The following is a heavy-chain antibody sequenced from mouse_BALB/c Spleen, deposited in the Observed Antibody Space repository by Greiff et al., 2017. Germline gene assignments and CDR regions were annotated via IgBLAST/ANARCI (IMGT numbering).Heavy chain of an antibody. CDR2: INPYYGST. D-gene: IGHD2-14*01. J-gene: IGHJ2*01. CDR3: ARGTDFDY. CDR1: GYSFTDYI. V-gene: IGHV1-39*01. Sequence: VQLKQTGPELVKPGASVKISCKASGYSFTDYIMLWVKQSHGKSLEWIGNINPYYGSTSYNLKFKGKATLTVDKSSSTAYMQLNSLTSEDSAVYYCARGTDFDYWGQGTTLTVSS.